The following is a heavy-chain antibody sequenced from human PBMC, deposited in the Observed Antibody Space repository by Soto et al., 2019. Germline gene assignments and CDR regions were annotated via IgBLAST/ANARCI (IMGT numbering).Heavy chain of an antibody. CDR3: ARGLSPSGVDRDWFDP. J-gene: IGHJ5*02. V-gene: IGHV1-18*01. CDR2: ISAYNGNT. Sequence: ASVKVSCKASGYTFTSYGISWVRQAPGQGLEWMGWISAYNGNTNYAQKLQGRVTMTTDTSMSTAYMELRSLRSDDTAVYYCARGLSPSGVDRDWFDPWGQGTLVTVSS. CDR1: GYTFTSYG. D-gene: IGHD2-8*01.